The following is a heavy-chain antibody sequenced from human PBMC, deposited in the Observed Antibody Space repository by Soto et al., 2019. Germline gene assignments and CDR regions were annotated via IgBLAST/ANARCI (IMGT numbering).Heavy chain of an antibody. CDR2: INPNSGGTGQT. Sequence: GASVKVSCKASGYTFTGYYMHWVRQAPGQGLEWMGWINPNSGGTGQTKHSQRFQGRVNITRDTSASTAYMELSSLRSEDTAVYYCARGKGMEENYYYYGLDIWGQGTTVTVSS. J-gene: IGHJ6*02. CDR1: GYTFTGYY. D-gene: IGHD1-1*01. CDR3: ARGKGMEENYYYYGLDI. V-gene: IGHV1-2*02.